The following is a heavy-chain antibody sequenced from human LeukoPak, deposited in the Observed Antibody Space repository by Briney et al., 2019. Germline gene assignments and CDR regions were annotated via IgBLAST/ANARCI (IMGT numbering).Heavy chain of an antibody. J-gene: IGHJ4*01. CDR1: GITFSDYY. V-gene: IGHV3-11*04. D-gene: IGHD1-14*01. CDR3: VITAGPPTDH. Sequence: PGGSLTLSCTASGITFSDYYMNWIRQAPGKGLEWLSFISRGGSPIYYADSVKGRFTISRDNAKNSLYLQMNSLRVEDTAMYYCVITAGPPTDHWGQGAPVTVSS. CDR2: ISRGGSPI.